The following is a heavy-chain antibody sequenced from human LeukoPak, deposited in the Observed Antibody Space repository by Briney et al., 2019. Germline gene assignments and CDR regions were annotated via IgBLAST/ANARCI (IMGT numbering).Heavy chain of an antibody. Sequence: SETLSLTCAVYGGSFSGYYWSWIRQPPGKGLEWIGEINHSGSTNYNPSLKSRVSISVDTSKNQFSLKLSSVTAADTAVYYCARGARTPSGYGSRTAGRANWFDPWGQGTLVTVSS. CDR1: GGSFSGYY. CDR3: ARGARTPSGYGSRTAGRANWFDP. V-gene: IGHV4-34*01. J-gene: IGHJ5*02. CDR2: INHSGST. D-gene: IGHD5-12*01.